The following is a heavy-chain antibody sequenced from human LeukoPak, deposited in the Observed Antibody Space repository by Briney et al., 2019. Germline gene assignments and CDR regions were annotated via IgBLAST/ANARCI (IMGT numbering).Heavy chain of an antibody. Sequence: SETLSLTCTVSGGSISSYYWSWIRQPPGKGLEWIGYIYYSGSTNYNPSLKSRVTISVDTSKNQFSLKLSSVTAADTAVYYCARAHFNWNDFFDYWGQGTLVTVSS. CDR2: IYYSGST. D-gene: IGHD1-20*01. CDR1: GGSISSYY. CDR3: ARAHFNWNDFFDY. V-gene: IGHV4-59*01. J-gene: IGHJ4*02.